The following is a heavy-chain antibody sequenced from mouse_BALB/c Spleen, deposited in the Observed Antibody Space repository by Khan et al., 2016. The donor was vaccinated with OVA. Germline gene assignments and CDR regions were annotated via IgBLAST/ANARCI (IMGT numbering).Heavy chain of an antibody. CDR2: NDPENGET. CDR1: GFNIKDYY. D-gene: IGHD3-2*02. Sequence: VRLQQSGAELVRPGALVKLSCKASGFNIKDYYMHWVKQRPEQGLEWIGWNDPENGETVYDPKFQGKANITADTSSNTAYLQLSSLTSEATATPNVKASANTTAHTSSNTAYLQLSSLTSEDTAVYSCTISGYSAWFAYWGQGTPVTVS. CDR3: KASANTTAHTSSNTAYLQLSSLTSEDTAVYSCTISGYSAWFAY. V-gene: IGHV14-1*02. J-gene: IGHJ3*01.